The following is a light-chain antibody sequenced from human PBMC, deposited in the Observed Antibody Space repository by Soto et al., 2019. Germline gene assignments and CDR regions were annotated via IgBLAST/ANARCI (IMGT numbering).Light chain of an antibody. V-gene: IGLV1-40*01. CDR2: GNN. Sequence: QPVLTQPPSVSGAPGQRGTISCTGSSSNIGAGHDVHWYRQLPGTAPKLLIYGNNNRPSGVPDRFSGSKSGTSASLAITGLQAEDEADYYCQSYDSSLSGYVFATGTKLTVL. J-gene: IGLJ1*01. CDR3: QSYDSSLSGYV. CDR1: SSNIGAGHD.